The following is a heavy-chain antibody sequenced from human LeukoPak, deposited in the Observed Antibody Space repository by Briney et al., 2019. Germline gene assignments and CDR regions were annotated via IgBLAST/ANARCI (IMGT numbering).Heavy chain of an antibody. D-gene: IGHD2-21*02. CDR3: SRMTASVYYMYV. Sequence: SQTLSLTCTVSGDSISSGSYYWSWIRQPPGKGLEWIGRSYTSESTYYNPSLKSRVTISADTSKNQFSLKLSSVIAADTALYYCSRMTASVYYMYVWGKGNTVTVSS. CDR1: GDSISSGSYY. V-gene: IGHV4-61*02. CDR2: SYTSEST. J-gene: IGHJ6*03.